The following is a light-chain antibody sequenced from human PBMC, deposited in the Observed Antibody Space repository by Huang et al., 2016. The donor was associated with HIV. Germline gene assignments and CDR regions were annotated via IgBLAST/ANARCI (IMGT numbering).Light chain of an antibody. CDR3: QQFNNWPPRFT. CDR1: QNIGET. CDR2: GAS. Sequence: EIVMTQSPATLSVSPGERATLSCRASQNIGETLTGYQHKPGQAPRLFIYGASTRATVIPPRLSGSGSGTEFTLTISGLESEDFAVYYCQQFNNWPPRFTFGPGTTVDVK. J-gene: IGKJ3*01. V-gene: IGKV3-15*01.